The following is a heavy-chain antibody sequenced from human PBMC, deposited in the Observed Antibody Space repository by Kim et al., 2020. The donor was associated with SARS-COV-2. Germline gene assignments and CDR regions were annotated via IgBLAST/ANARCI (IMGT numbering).Heavy chain of an antibody. D-gene: IGHD3-10*01. CDR3: ATHLSGNWYFDL. CDR2: ISYDGSNK. CDR1: GFTFSSYG. J-gene: IGHJ2*01. Sequence: GGSLRLSCAASGFTFSSYGMHWVRQAPGKGLEWVAVISYDGSNKYYADSVKGRFTISRDNSKNTLYLQMNSLRAEDTAVYYCATHLSGNWYFDLWGRGTLVTVSS. V-gene: IGHV3-33*05.